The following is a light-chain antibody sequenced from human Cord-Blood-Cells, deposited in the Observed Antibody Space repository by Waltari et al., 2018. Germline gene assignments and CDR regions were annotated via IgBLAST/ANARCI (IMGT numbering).Light chain of an antibody. V-gene: IGLV2-23*01. CDR1: TSDVRSYNL. CDR2: EGS. CDR3: CSYAGSSTWV. Sequence: GQSITISCTATTSDVRSYNLFSWYQHHPGKTPKLMVYEGSKRPSGVSNRFSGSKSGNTASLTISGLQAEDEADYYCCSYAGSSTWVFGGGTKLTVL. J-gene: IGLJ3*02.